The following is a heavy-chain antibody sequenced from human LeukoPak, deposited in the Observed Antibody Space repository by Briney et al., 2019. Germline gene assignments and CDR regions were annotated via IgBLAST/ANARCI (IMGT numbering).Heavy chain of an antibody. V-gene: IGHV3-20*04. Sequence: GGSLRLSCAASGFTFDDYGMNWVRQAPGKGLEWVSGINWNGGNINYAESVKGRFTISRDNAKNSLYLQMNSLRADDTALYYCARGTVPTIKGYYHYYMDVWGKGTTVTVSS. CDR2: INWNGGNI. CDR3: ARGTVPTIKGYYHYYMDV. D-gene: IGHD5-12*01. CDR1: GFTFDDYG. J-gene: IGHJ6*03.